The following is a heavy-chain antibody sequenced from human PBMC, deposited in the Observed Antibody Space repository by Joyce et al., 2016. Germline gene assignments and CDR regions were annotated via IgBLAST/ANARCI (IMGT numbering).Heavy chain of an antibody. D-gene: IGHD6-25*01. CDR2: LSYDGIFN. V-gene: IGHV3-30*18. CDR3: AKILTATYSSGWFLDY. J-gene: IGHJ4*02. CDR1: GITLSNYG. Sequence: QVQLVESGGGVVQPGRSLRLCCAASGITLSNYGVHWVRQAPGKGLGWVTFLSYDGIFNYYADSVKGRFTISSDNSKITVFLEMNSLRTEDTAVYYCAKILTATYSSGWFLDYWGQGTLVTVSS.